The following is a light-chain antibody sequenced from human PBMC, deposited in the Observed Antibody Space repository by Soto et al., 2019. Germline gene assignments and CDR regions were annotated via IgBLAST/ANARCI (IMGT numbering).Light chain of an antibody. Sequence: ELVLTQSPGTLSLSPGERATLSCRASQSVSSSYLAWYLQKPGQAPRLLIYGASSRATGIPDRFSGRGSGTEFTLTISRLEPEDFAVYYCQQYGSSPWTFGQGNKVEIK. CDR3: QQYGSSPWT. CDR2: GAS. CDR1: QSVSSSY. V-gene: IGKV3-20*01. J-gene: IGKJ1*01.